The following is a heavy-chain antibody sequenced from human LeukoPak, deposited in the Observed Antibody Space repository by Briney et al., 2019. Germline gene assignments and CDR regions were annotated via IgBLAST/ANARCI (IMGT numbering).Heavy chain of an antibody. CDR1: GFIFSSYA. CDR2: ISNNGGST. CDR3: ARGNWGYYYYMDV. D-gene: IGHD3-16*01. J-gene: IGHJ6*03. Sequence: PGGSLRLSCAASGFIFSSYAMHWVRQASGKGLEYVSAISNNGGSTYYANSVKGRFTISRDNSKNTLYLQMGSLRAEDMAVYYCARGNWGYYYYMDVWGKGTTVTVSS. V-gene: IGHV3-64*01.